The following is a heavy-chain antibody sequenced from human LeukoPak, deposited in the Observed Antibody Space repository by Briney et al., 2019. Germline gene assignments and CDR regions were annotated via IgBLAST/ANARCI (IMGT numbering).Heavy chain of an antibody. V-gene: IGHV3-30*04. CDR3: ARDENSGWDPHYAFDS. Sequence: GGSLRLSCAASGFTFNNYAMHWVRQAPGKGLEWVAVIFFDGTMQYYADSIKGRFTISRDNAKNSLYLQMNSLRADDTAVYYCARDENSGWDPHYAFDSWGQGTMVTVSS. CDR1: GFTFNNYA. J-gene: IGHJ3*02. D-gene: IGHD6-19*01. CDR2: IFFDGTMQ.